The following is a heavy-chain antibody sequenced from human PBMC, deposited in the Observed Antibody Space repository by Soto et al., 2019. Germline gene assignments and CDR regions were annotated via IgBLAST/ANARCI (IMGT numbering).Heavy chain of an antibody. J-gene: IGHJ6*02. CDR1: GYTFTSYG. CDR2: ISAYNGNT. Sequence: QVQLVQSGAEVKKPGASVKVSCKASGYTFTSYGISWVRQAPGQGLEWMGWISAYNGNTNYAQKLQGRVTMPTDTSPSTAYMELRSLRSDDTAVYYCASGIVVVVDAIVGHYYYGMDVWGQGTTVTVSS. V-gene: IGHV1-18*01. CDR3: ASGIVVVVDAIVGHYYYGMDV. D-gene: IGHD2-15*01.